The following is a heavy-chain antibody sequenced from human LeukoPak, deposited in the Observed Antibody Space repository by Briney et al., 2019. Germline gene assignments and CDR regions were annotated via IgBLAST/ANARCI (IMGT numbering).Heavy chain of an antibody. CDR3: ARVSFLEWTYDY. Sequence: ASVKVSCRASGYTFTGYYMHWVRQAPGQGLEWMGWINPNSGGTNYAQKFQGRVTMTRDTSISTAYMELSRLRSDDTAVYYCARVSFLEWTYDYWGQGTLVTASS. V-gene: IGHV1-2*02. CDR1: GYTFTGYY. D-gene: IGHD3-3*01. J-gene: IGHJ4*02. CDR2: INPNSGGT.